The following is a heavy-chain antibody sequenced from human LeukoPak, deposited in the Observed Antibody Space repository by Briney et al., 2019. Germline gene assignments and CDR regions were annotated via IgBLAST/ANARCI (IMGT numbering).Heavy chain of an antibody. CDR2: IWYDGSDK. CDR3: ARGSGHYYYYMDV. J-gene: IGHJ6*03. Sequence: GGSLRLSCAASGFTFTIYGVHWVRQAPGKGLEWVAVIWYDGSDKYYADSVKGRFTISRDNSKNTLYLQMNSLRAEDTAVYYCARGSGHYYYYMDVWGKGTTVTVSS. V-gene: IGHV3-33*01. CDR1: GFTFTIYG.